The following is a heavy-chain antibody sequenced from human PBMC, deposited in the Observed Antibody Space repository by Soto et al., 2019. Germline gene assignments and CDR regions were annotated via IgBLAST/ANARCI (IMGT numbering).Heavy chain of an antibody. CDR2: IYYNGRT. J-gene: IGHJ4*02. CDR1: GGSISSSSYY. Sequence: SETLSLTCTVSGGSISSSSYYWGWIRQSPGKGLEWIGNIYYNGRTNYSPSLKSRVTLSLDTPKNQFSLRLTSVTAADTALYYCARTIDRYRQVPGDYWGQGTLVTVSS. D-gene: IGHD4-4*01. CDR3: ARTIDRYRQVPGDY. V-gene: IGHV4-39*01.